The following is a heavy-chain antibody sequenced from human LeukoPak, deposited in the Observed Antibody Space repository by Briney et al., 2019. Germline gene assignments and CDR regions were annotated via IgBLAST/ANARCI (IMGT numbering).Heavy chain of an antibody. Sequence: ASVKVSCKASGYIFTSNYIHWVRQAPGQGLEWMGMIYPRDGSTSYAQRFQDRVTVTRDTSTSTAYMELRSLRSDDTAVYYCARDQGPYYYDSSGSGFDPWGQGTLVTVSS. V-gene: IGHV1-46*01. CDR2: IYPRDGST. J-gene: IGHJ5*02. D-gene: IGHD3-22*01. CDR3: ARDQGPYYYDSSGSGFDP. CDR1: GYIFTSNY.